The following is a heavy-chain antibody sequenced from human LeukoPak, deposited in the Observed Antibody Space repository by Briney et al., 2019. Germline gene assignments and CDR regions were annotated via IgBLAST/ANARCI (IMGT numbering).Heavy chain of an antibody. Sequence: GGSLRLSCAASGFTFSSYSMNWVRQAPGKGLEWVSSISSSSSYIYYADSVKGRFTISRDNAKNSLNLQMNSLRAEDTAVYYCARPGGYGVQPLDYWGQGTLVTVAS. CDR1: GFTFSSYS. CDR2: ISSSSSYI. CDR3: ARPGGYGVQPLDY. J-gene: IGHJ4*02. D-gene: IGHD5-12*01. V-gene: IGHV3-21*01.